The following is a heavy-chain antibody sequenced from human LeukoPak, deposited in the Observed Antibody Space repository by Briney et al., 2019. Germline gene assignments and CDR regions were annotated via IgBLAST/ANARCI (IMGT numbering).Heavy chain of an antibody. J-gene: IGHJ4*02. V-gene: IGHV1-46*01. CDR2: INPSGGST. CDR1: GYTFTSYY. D-gene: IGHD3-10*01. Sequence: ASVKVSCKASGYTFTSYYMHWVRQAPGQGLEWMGIINPSGGSTSYAQKFQGRVTMTRDTSTSTVYMELSSLRSEDTAAYYCARSASMVRGVILSDYWGQGTLVTVSS. CDR3: ARSASMVRGVILSDY.